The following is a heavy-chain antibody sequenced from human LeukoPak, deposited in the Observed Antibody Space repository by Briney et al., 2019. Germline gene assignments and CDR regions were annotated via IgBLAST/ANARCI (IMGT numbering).Heavy chain of an antibody. CDR3: ARGSSFDGCCAPGACQAGYYDM. CDR1: GDSFSRYL. Sequence: SETLSLTCAVYGDSFSRYLWNWVRQSPGKPLEYLGEINRAGNTNYNPSLKTRVLLSVDKSKNQFSLRLTSVTAADTAVYFCARGSSFDGCCAPGACQAGYYDMWGQGTPVTVSS. D-gene: IGHD2-2*03. J-gene: IGHJ4*02. V-gene: IGHV4-34*01. CDR2: INRAGNT.